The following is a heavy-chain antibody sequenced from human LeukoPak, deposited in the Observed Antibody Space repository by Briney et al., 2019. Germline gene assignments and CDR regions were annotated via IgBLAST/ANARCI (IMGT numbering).Heavy chain of an antibody. V-gene: IGHV4-39*07. Sequence: TSELLSLTCSVSGFSVTNTNYFWGWVRLPPGKDLEWIGSIQYSGSASYNPSLRSRITLSIDASKNQFSLTLTSVTAADTAVYYCARDPTTWQGADYWGQGTLVTVSS. CDR3: ARDPTTWQGADY. D-gene: IGHD4-11*01. CDR1: GFSVTNTNYF. CDR2: IQYSGSA. J-gene: IGHJ4*02.